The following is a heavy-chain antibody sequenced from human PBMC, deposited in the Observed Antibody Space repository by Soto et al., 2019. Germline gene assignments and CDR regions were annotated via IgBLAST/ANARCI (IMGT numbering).Heavy chain of an antibody. V-gene: IGHV3-21*01. CDR3: ARGAPNYDSSGYSTPDYYYGMDV. D-gene: IGHD3-22*01. Sequence: GGSLRLSCAASGFTFSSYSMNWVRQAPGKGLEWVSSISSSSSYIYYADSVKGRFTISRDNAKNSLYLQMNSLRAEDTAVYYCARGAPNYDSSGYSTPDYYYGMDVWGQGTTVTVSS. CDR1: GFTFSSYS. CDR2: ISSSSSYI. J-gene: IGHJ6*02.